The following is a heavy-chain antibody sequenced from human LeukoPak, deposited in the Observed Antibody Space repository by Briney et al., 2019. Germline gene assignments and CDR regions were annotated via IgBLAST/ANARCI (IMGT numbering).Heavy chain of an antibody. V-gene: IGHV1-18*01. Sequence: GASVKVSCKASGYSFTSYGISWVRQAPGQELEWMGWLSAYNGNTRYAQKLQGRVTMTTDTSTSTAYMEPRSLRSDDTAVYYCARDRPVGASEYYYYGMDVWGQGTTVTVSS. CDR1: GYSFTSYG. CDR3: ARDRPVGASEYYYYGMDV. CDR2: LSAYNGNT. D-gene: IGHD1-26*01. J-gene: IGHJ6*02.